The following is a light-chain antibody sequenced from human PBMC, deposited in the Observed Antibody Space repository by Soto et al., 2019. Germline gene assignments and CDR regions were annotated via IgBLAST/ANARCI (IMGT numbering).Light chain of an antibody. CDR2: DAS. J-gene: IGKJ3*01. V-gene: IGKV3-11*01. CDR3: QQRSNWPPEVT. Sequence: EIVLTQSPATLSLSPGERATLSCRASQRVSSYLAWYQQKPGQAPRLLIYDASNRATGIPARFSGSGSGTGFTLTISSLEPEDFAVYYCQQRSNWPPEVTFGPGTKVDIK. CDR1: QRVSSY.